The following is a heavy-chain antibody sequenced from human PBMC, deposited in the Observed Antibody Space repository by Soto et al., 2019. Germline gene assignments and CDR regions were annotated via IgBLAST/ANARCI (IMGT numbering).Heavy chain of an antibody. D-gene: IGHD2-15*01. V-gene: IGHV1-18*01. Sequence: PSGKVSYKASSYNFFSFGISWVRQAPGQGLEWVGWVSVPSGDTSSAQNFQGRVTVTTDTSTSTAYLEVGSLRSDDTAVYYCARTCRSGGSCYLEYWGEGTLVTVS. CDR1: SYNFFSFG. CDR3: ARTCRSGGSCYLEY. CDR2: VSVPSGDT. J-gene: IGHJ4*02.